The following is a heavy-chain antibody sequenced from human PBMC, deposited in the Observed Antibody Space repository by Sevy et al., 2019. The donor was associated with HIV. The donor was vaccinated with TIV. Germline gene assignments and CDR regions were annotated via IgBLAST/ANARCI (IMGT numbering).Heavy chain of an antibody. D-gene: IGHD3-16*02. CDR2: ILPIFGTT. J-gene: IGHJ4*02. CDR1: GGTFTNHI. Sequence: ASVKVSCQTSGGTFTNHIINWVRQAPGHKFEWVGWILPIFGTTNYAQKFRGRVTFIADASTSTVYMELSRLRSDDTAFYYCAKGMEFSLTLNQVPLTAFESWGQGTLVTVSS. V-gene: IGHV1-69*13. CDR3: AKGMEFSLTLNQVPLTAFES.